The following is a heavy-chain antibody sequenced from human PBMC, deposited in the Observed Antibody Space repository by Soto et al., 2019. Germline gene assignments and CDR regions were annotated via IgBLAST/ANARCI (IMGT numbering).Heavy chain of an antibody. V-gene: IGHV1-3*05. CDR2: INAGNGKT. J-gene: IGHJ4*02. CDR3: ARAVAVPADFDY. Sequence: QVQLVQSGAEEKKPGASVKVSCKASGYSFTSYAMHWVRQAPGQGLEWMGWINAGNGKTKYSQKFQGRVTITRDTSASTAYMELSSLRSEDTALYYCARAVAVPADFDYWGQGTLVTVSS. D-gene: IGHD6-19*01. CDR1: GYSFTSYA.